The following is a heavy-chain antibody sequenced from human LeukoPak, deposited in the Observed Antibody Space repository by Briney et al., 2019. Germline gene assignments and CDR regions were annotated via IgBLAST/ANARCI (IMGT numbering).Heavy chain of an antibody. D-gene: IGHD3-22*01. J-gene: IGHJ4*02. CDR3: ARGQPDSGGHYYSWYFDY. V-gene: IGHV3-21*01. CDR2: ISSSGSVT. CDR1: GFMFGSFS. Sequence: GGSLRLSCAASGFMFGSFSMNWVRQAPGRGLEWVSSISSSGSVTYYADSVKGRFTVSKDNARNSLYLQMNNLAVEDTATYFCARGQPDSGGHYYSWYFDYWGQGTPVTVSS.